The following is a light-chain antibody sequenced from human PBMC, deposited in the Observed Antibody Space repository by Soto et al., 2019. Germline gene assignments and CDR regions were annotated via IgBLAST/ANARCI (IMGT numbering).Light chain of an antibody. CDR1: QSISTW. Sequence: DIQMTQSPSTLSAFVGDRLTITCRASQSISTWLAWYQQKPGKAPKLLIYDASSLKSGVPSRFSGSGSGTEFTLTIISLQTDDFATYYYQQYYSSAPSWTFGQGTKEELK. J-gene: IGKJ1*01. CDR3: QQYYSSAPSWT. CDR2: DAS. V-gene: IGKV1-5*01.